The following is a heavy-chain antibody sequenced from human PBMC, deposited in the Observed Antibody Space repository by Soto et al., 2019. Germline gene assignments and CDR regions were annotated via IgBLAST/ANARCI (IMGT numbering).Heavy chain of an antibody. CDR1: EFTFSNYA. CDR2: ISYDGNNK. Sequence: GGSLRLSCAASEFTFSNYAMHLVRQAPGKSLQWLAVISYDGNNKYYADSVEGRFTISRDNSKNTVYLQMNSLRLEDTAVYYCARVPSYSDSYFDHWGQGTLVTVSS. V-gene: IGHV3-30*03. J-gene: IGHJ4*02. D-gene: IGHD4-17*01. CDR3: ARVPSYSDSYFDH.